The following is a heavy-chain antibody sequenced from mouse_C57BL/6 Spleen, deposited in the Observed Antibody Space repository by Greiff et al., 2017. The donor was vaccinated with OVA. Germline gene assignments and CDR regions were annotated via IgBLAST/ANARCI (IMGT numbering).Heavy chain of an antibody. CDR1: GFTFSSYT. Sequence: EVKVVESGGGLVEPGGSLKLSCAASGFTFSSYTMSWVRQTPEKRLEWVATISGGGGNTYYPDSVKGRFTISRDNAKNTLYLQMSSLRSEDTALYYCARRVYYGSSWDWYFDVWGTGTTVTVSS. J-gene: IGHJ1*03. CDR3: ARRVYYGSSWDWYFDV. V-gene: IGHV5-9*01. D-gene: IGHD1-1*01. CDR2: ISGGGGNT.